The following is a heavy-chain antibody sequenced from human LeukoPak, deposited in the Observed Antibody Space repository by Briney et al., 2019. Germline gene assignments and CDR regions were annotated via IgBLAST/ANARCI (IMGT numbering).Heavy chain of an antibody. V-gene: IGHV3-23*01. D-gene: IGHD4-17*01. J-gene: IGHJ6*02. CDR3: AKRGGDPSGSAYYYGMDV. CDR1: GFTFSSYA. CDR2: ISGSGHST. Sequence: PGGSLRLSCAASGFTFSSYAMNWVRRAPGKGLEWVSVISGSGHSTYSADSVKGRFAVSRDNSKNTPYLQMSSLRAEDTAVYYCAKRGGDPSGSAYYYGMDVWGQGTTVTVSS.